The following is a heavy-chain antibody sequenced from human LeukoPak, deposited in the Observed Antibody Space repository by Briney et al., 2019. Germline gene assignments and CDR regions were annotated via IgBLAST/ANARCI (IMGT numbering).Heavy chain of an antibody. D-gene: IGHD3-10*01. J-gene: IGHJ4*02. CDR1: GFTFSSYA. CDR2: ISYDGSNK. Sequence: GGSLRLSCAASGFTFSSYAMHWVRQAPGKGLEWAAVISYDGSNKYYADSVKGRFTISRDNSKNTLYLQMNSLRAEDTAVYYCAREPPGAYFDYWGQGTLVTVSS. CDR3: AREPPGAYFDY. V-gene: IGHV3-30*04.